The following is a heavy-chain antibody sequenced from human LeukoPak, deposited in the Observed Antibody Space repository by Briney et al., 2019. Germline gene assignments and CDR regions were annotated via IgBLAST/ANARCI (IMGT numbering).Heavy chain of an antibody. J-gene: IGHJ3*02. CDR2: ISSSGSTI. V-gene: IGHV3-11*01. D-gene: IGHD4-11*01. Sequence: GGSLRLSCAASGFTFSDYYMSWIRQAPGKGLEWVSYISSSGSTIYYADSVKGRFTISRDNAKNSLYLQMNSLRAEDTAVYYCAKEMTTVTSHDAFDIWGQGTMVTVSS. CDR3: AKEMTTVTSHDAFDI. CDR1: GFTFSDYY.